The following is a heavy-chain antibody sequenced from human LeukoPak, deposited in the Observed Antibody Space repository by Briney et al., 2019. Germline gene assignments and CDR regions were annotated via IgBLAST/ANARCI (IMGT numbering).Heavy chain of an antibody. CDR1: GGSISSSHYY. CDR3: ARAPLFGGYSSSWYATRMYYFDY. V-gene: IGHV4-39*07. Sequence: SETLSLTCTVSGGSISSSHYYWGWIRQPPGKGLEWIGYIYYSGSTYYNPSLKSRVTISVDTSKNQFSLKLSSVTAADTAVYYCARAPLFGGYSSSWYATRMYYFDYWGQGTLVTVSS. CDR2: IYYSGST. J-gene: IGHJ4*02. D-gene: IGHD6-13*01.